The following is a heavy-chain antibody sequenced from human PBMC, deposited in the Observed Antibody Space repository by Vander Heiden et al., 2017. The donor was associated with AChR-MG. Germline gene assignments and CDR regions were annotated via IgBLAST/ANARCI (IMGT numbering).Heavy chain of an antibody. Sequence: QLQLQESGPGLVKPSETLSLTCTVSGGSISSSSYYWGWIRQPPGKGLEWIGSIYYSGSTYYNPSLKRRVTISVDTSKNQFSLKLSSVTAADTAVYYCVPSRGGSGDYWGQGTLVTVSS. V-gene: IGHV4-39*01. CDR1: GGSISSSSYY. D-gene: IGHD3-10*01. CDR2: IYYSGST. CDR3: VPSRGGSGDY. J-gene: IGHJ4*02.